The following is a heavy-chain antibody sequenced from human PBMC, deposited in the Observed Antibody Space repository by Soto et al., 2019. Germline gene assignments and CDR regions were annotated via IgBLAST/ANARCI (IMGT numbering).Heavy chain of an antibody. CDR2: IHHTGST. CDR3: TRTQGVAVAASFDP. J-gene: IGHJ5*02. V-gene: IGHV4-4*02. CDR1: GGSVGGTGG. D-gene: IGHD2-15*01. Sequence: ASETMCVTRAVAGGSVGGTGGWSWVHKPPGEGLEWIGDIHHTGSTHYSPFLKSRVTMSVDKSKNQFSLKLRSVTAADTAVYFCTRTQGVAVAASFDPWGQGALVTVSS.